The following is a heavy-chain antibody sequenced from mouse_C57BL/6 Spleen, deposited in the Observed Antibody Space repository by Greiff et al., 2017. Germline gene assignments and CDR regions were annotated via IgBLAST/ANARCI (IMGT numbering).Heavy chain of an antibody. J-gene: IGHJ2*01. V-gene: IGHV1-80*01. D-gene: IGHD1-1*01. CDR2: IYPGDGDT. CDR3: ARGGATVVATRSFDY. CDR1: GYAFSSYW. Sequence: LQQSGASVKISCKASGYAFSSYWMNWVKQRPGKGLEWIGQIYPGDGDTNYNGKFKGKATLTADKSSSTAYMQLSSLTSEDSAVYFCARGGATVVATRSFDYSGQGTTLTVSS.